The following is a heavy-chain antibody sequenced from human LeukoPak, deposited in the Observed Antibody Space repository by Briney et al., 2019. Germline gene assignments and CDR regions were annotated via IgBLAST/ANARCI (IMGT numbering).Heavy chain of an antibody. Sequence: PSETLSLTCTVSGGSIISYYWSWIRQSAGQGLEWIGRIYGNGITDYNASLKSRVTMSLDTSRKQFSLRLTSVTAADTAVYYCARLKFYDSTGHSPSYYMDVWGKGTTVSVFS. CDR1: GGSIISYY. D-gene: IGHD3-22*01. CDR3: ARLKFYDSTGHSPSYYMDV. CDR2: IYGNGIT. J-gene: IGHJ6*03. V-gene: IGHV4-4*07.